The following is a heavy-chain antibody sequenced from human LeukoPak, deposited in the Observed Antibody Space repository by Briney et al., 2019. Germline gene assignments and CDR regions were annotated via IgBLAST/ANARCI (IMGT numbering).Heavy chain of an antibody. Sequence: PSETLSLTCAVYGESFSGYYWSWIRQPPGKGLEWIGEINHSGSTNYNPSLKSRVTISVDTSKNQFSLKLSSVTAADTAVYYCARGRTSYSSSPYYFDYWGQGTLVTVSS. CDR1: GESFSGYY. CDR3: ARGRTSYSSSPYYFDY. CDR2: INHSGST. D-gene: IGHD6-13*01. J-gene: IGHJ4*02. V-gene: IGHV4-34*01.